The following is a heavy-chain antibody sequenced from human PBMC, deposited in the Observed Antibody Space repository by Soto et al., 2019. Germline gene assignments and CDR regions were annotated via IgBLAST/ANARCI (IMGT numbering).Heavy chain of an antibody. D-gene: IGHD2-21*01. V-gene: IGHV3-33*01. CDR2: SWHDGRHL. CDR1: GFTLDTYG. Sequence: QEQLVESGGGMVQPGGSLRLSCAVSGFTLDTYGMHWVRQAAGQGLEWVAVSWHDGRHLDYADSVRGRFTVFRDDSKNTLFLEMIGLRGDDTAVYYCARDWGACTPGECYSHGFDLWGQGTLVTFSS. CDR3: ARDWGACTPGECYSHGFDL. J-gene: IGHJ3*01.